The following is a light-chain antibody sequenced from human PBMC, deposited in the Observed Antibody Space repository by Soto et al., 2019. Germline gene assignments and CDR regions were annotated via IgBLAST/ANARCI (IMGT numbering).Light chain of an antibody. V-gene: IGLV2-14*03. CDR3: SSYTGSSTLV. Sequence: QSALTQPASVSGSPGQSITISCTGTSSDVGGYKYVSWYQQHPGKAPKLMIYDVTNRPSGVSNRFSGSKSGNTASLTISGLQGDDEADYYCSSYTGSSTLVFGGGTKLTVL. CDR2: DVT. J-gene: IGLJ2*01. CDR1: SSDVGGYKY.